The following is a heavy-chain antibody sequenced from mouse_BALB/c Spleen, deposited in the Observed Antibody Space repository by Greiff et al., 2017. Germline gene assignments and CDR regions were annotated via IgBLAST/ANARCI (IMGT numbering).Heavy chain of an antibody. J-gene: IGHJ4*01. V-gene: IGHV5-4*02. Sequence: EVMLVESGGGLVKPGGSLKLSCAASGFTFSDYYMYWVRQTPEKRLEWVATISDGGSYTYYPDSVKGRFTISRDNAKNNLYLQMSSLKSEDTAMYYCARTGLAMDYWGQGTSVTVSS. CDR2: ISDGGSYT. CDR1: GFTFSDYY. D-gene: IGHD4-1*01. CDR3: ARTGLAMDY.